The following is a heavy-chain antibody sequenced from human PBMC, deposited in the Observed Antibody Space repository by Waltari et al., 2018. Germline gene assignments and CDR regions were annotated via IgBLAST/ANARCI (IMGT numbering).Heavy chain of an antibody. J-gene: IGHJ6*03. CDR3: ARLGPRGATMGYYYYYMDV. Sequence: QVQLQQWGAGLLKPSETLSLTCAVYGGSFSGYYWSWIRQPPGKGLEWIGEINPSGSTNYNPSLKSRVTISVDTSKNQFSLKLSSVTAADTAVYYCARLGPRGATMGYYYYYMDVWGKGTTVTVSS. CDR2: INPSGST. D-gene: IGHD1-26*01. CDR1: GGSFSGYY. V-gene: IGHV4-34*01.